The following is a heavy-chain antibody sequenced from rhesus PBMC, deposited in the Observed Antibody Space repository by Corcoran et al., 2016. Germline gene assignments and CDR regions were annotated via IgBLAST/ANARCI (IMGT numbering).Heavy chain of an antibody. CDR2: INGNSGST. CDR1: GVSISSYW. V-gene: IGHV4-80*01. Sequence: QVQLQESGPGLVKPSEPLSHTCTVSGVSISSYWWNWLRPSPGKGLEWIGEINGNSGSTNYTPPLKSRVTVSKDASKNQFSLKLSSVTAADTAVYYCARGLSNPIDYWGQGVLVTVSS. D-gene: IGHD4-23*01. J-gene: IGHJ4*01. CDR3: ARGLSNPIDY.